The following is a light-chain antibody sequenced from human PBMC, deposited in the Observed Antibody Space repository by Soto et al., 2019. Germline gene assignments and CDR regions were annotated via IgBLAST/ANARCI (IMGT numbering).Light chain of an antibody. CDR3: QQRSNWLT. CDR2: DAS. J-gene: IGKJ4*01. Sequence: EIVMTQSPATLSVSLGERATLSCRASQSVSSYLAWYQQKPGQAPRLLIYDASNRATGIPARFSGSGSGTDFTLTISSLEPEDFAVYYCQQRSNWLTFGGGTKVDIK. CDR1: QSVSSY. V-gene: IGKV3-11*01.